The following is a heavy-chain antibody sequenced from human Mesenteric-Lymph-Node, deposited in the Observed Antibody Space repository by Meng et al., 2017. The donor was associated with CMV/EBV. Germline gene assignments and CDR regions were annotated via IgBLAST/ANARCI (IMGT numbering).Heavy chain of an antibody. CDR2: IYPGDSDT. V-gene: IGHV5-51*01. CDR3: ARRYYGSGSYYLDF. Sequence: GSGYSCTGYWIGWVRQMPGKGLEWMGIIYPGDSDTRYSPSFQGQVTISADKSISTAYLQWSSLKASDTAMYFCARRYYGSGSYYLDFWGQGTLVTVSS. J-gene: IGHJ4*02. D-gene: IGHD3-10*01. CDR1: GYSCTGYW.